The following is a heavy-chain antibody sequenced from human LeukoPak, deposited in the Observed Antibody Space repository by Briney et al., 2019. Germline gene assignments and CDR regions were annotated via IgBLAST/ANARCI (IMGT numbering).Heavy chain of an antibody. V-gene: IGHV4-34*01. CDR2: INDSGSS. CDR1: GGSFGGYY. J-gene: IGHJ4*02. Sequence: PSETLSLTCAVYGGSFGGYYWSWIRQPPGKGLEWIGEINDSGSSNYIPSLKSRVTISVDTSENQFSLKLSSVTAADTAVYYCARDSYYYDSSGHYYFDYWGQGTLVTVSS. CDR3: ARDSYYYDSSGHYYFDY. D-gene: IGHD3-22*01.